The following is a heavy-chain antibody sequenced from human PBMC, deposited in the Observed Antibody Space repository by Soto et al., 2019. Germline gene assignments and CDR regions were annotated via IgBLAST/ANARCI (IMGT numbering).Heavy chain of an antibody. V-gene: IGHV5-10-1*01. J-gene: IGHJ4*02. CDR2: IDPSDSQT. CDR1: GYSFAGYW. D-gene: IGHD3-22*01. CDR3: ARQIYDSDTGPNFQYYFDS. Sequence: GESLKISCKGSGYSFAGYWITWVRQKPGKGLEWMGRIDPSDSQTYYSPSFRGHVTISVTKSITTVFLQWSSLRASDAAMYYCARQIYDSDTGPNFQYYFDSWGQGAPVTVSS.